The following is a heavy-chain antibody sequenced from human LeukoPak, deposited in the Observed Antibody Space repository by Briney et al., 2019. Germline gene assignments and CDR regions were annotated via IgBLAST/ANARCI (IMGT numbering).Heavy chain of an antibody. D-gene: IGHD6-19*01. CDR2: INHSGST. CDR3: ARAGYSSGRYYYYYMDV. Sequence: SETLSLTCAVYGGSFSGYYWSWIRQPPGKGLEWIGEINHSGSTSYNPSLKSRVTISVDTSKNQFSLKLSSVTAADTAVYYCARAGYSSGRYYYYYMDVWGKGTTVTVSS. V-gene: IGHV4-34*01. CDR1: GGSFSGYY. J-gene: IGHJ6*03.